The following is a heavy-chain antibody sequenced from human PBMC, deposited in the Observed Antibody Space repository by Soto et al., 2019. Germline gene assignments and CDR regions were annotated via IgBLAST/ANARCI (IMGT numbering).Heavy chain of an antibody. CDR3: EKDYEDIVLVPADRYPYYCYGMDA. J-gene: IGHJ6*02. CDR2: ISYDGSNK. D-gene: IGHD2-2*01. Sequence: QVQLVESGGGVVQPGRSLRLSCAASGFTFSSYGMHWVRQAPGKGLEWVAVISYDGSNKYYADSVKGRFTISRDNSTNALXPQXNXPRAEDTAVYYCEKDYEDIVLVPADRYPYYCYGMDAWGQGTTVTVSS. V-gene: IGHV3-30*18. CDR1: GFTFSSYG.